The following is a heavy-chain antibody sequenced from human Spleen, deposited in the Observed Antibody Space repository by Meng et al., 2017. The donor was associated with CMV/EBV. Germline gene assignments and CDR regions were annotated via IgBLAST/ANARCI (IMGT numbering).Heavy chain of an antibody. CDR1: TLRSYA. D-gene: IGHD3-22*01. CDR3: AKSELRDSGGSYLSSIDY. V-gene: IGHV3-23*01. CDR2: IDGSHDTT. Sequence: TLRSYAVSWVRDATGECVQWVPPIDGSHDTTYYADSVKPRVTISRDNYKNTLYLQMNSLRAEHTAVYYCAKSELRDSGGSYLSSIDYWGQGTLVTVSS. J-gene: IGHJ4*02.